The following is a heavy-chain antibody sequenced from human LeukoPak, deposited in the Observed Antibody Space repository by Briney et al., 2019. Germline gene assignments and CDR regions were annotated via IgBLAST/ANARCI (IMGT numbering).Heavy chain of an antibody. V-gene: IGHV4-59*01. CDR1: GRSISSYY. CDR3: ASSALSYYDFWSGNNWFDP. D-gene: IGHD3-3*01. J-gene: IGHJ5*02. Sequence: PSETLSLTCTVSGRSISSYYWSWIRQPPGKGLEWIGYIYYSGSTNYNPSLKSRVTISVDTSKNQFSLKLSSVTAADTAVYYCASSALSYYDFWSGNNWFDPWGQGTLVTVSS. CDR2: IYYSGST.